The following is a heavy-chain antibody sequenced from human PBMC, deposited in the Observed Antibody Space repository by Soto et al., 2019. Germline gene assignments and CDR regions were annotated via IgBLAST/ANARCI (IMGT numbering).Heavy chain of an antibody. CDR1: GYTFTSYY. J-gene: IGHJ3*02. V-gene: IGHV1-46*01. D-gene: IGHD2-15*01. CDR2: INPSGGST. Sequence: QVQLVQSGAEVKKPGASVKVSCKASGYTFTSYYMHWVRQAPGQGLEWMGIINPSGGSTSYAQKLQGRVTMTRDTSTSTVYMELSSLRSEDTAVYYCARDSGPTPEIGAFDIWGQGTMVTVSS. CDR3: ARDSGPTPEIGAFDI.